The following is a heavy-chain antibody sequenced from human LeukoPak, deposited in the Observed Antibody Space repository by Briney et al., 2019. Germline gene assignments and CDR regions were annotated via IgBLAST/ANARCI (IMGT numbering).Heavy chain of an antibody. CDR2: ISGSGGST. V-gene: IGHV3-23*01. J-gene: IGHJ4*02. D-gene: IGHD5-12*01. Sequence: PGGSLRLSCAASGFTFRSYDMSWVRQAPGKGLEWVAAISGSGGSTYYADSVKGRFTIFRDNSKNTLYLQMNSLRAEDTAVYYCAKASFGYSGYDPLDFDYWGQGTLVTVSS. CDR1: GFTFRSYD. CDR3: AKASFGYSGYDPLDFDY.